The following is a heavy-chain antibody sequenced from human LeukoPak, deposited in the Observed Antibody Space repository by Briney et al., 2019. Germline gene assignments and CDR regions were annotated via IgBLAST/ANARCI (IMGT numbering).Heavy chain of an antibody. Sequence: QPGGSLRLSCAASGFTFSSFTMNWVRQAPGKGLEWVSWVSYITRGPPISYYADSVKGRFIISRDDAKNSLYLQMSNLTAEDTAVYYCARVHPPGYYYYYMDVWGKGTTVTVSS. D-gene: IGHD1-1*01. V-gene: IGHV3-48*01. CDR1: GFTFSSFT. J-gene: IGHJ6*03. CDR2: ITRGPPIS. CDR3: ARVHPPGYYYYYMDV.